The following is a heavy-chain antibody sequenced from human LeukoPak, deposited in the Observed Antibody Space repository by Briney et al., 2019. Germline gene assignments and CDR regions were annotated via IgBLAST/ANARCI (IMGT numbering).Heavy chain of an antibody. V-gene: IGHV3-53*01. D-gene: IGHD3-16*01. CDR1: GFTFSSYA. J-gene: IGHJ4*02. CDR2: IYSGGST. Sequence: GGSLRLSCAASGFTFSSYAMSWVRQAPGKGLEWVSVIYSGGSTYYADSVKGRFTISRDNSKNTLHLQMNSLRAEDTAVYYCARDVGGVFDYWGQGTLVTVSS. CDR3: ARDVGGVFDY.